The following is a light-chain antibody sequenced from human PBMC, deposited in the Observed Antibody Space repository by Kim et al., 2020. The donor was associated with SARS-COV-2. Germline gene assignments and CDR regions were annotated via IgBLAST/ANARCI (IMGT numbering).Light chain of an antibody. CDR3: LQYGSSFT. J-gene: IGKJ1*01. Sequence: EIVLTQSPGIVSLSPGERVTLSCRASQSVSNNYLAWYQQKPGQAPRLLIHTASIRAADVPDRISGSGSGTDFTLTINRLEPEDFAVYYCLQYGSSFTFGRGTKVEI. CDR1: QSVSNNY. CDR2: TAS. V-gene: IGKV3-20*01.